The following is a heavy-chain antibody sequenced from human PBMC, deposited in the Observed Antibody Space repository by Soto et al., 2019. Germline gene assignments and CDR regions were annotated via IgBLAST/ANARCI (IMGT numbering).Heavy chain of an antibody. CDR3: AKDLSIVVVISPFDY. CDR2: ISGSGGST. V-gene: IGHV3-23*01. Sequence: PGGSLRLSCAASGFTFSSYAMSWVRQAPGKGLEWVSAISGSGGSTYYADSVKGRFTISRDNSKNTLYLQMNSLRAEDTAVYYCAKDLSIVVVISPFDYWGQGTLVTVSS. J-gene: IGHJ4*02. D-gene: IGHD3-22*01. CDR1: GFTFSSYA.